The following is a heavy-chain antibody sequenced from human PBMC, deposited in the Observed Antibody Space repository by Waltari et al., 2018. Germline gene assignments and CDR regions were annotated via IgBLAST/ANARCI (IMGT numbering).Heavy chain of an antibody. J-gene: IGHJ5*02. D-gene: IGHD5-12*01. CDR3: ARDRGWRGGYDS. CDR2: IYYSGTT. Sequence: QLQLQESGPGLVKPSETLSLTCTVSGGSISSSSYYWGWIRQPPGKGLEWIGSIYYSGTTNDNPSLKSRVTISVDNSKNQFSLKLSSVTAADTAVYYCARDRGWRGGYDSWGQGTLVTVSA. CDR1: GGSISSSSYY. V-gene: IGHV4-39*07.